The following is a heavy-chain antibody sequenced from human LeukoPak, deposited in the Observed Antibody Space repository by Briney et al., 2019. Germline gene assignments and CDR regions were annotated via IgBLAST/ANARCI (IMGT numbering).Heavy chain of an antibody. J-gene: IGHJ6*02. V-gene: IGHV4-59*01. CDR2: MFYTGIT. CDR3: ARAKFYYDTSGYRPLFLDV. Sequence: PSEALSVTCTVSGGSIRSFYWSWIRQPPGKGLGWIGYMFYTGITNYSPSLKSRVAISVDTSKNQFSLKLNSLTAADTAIYYCARAKFYYDTSGYRPLFLDVWGQGTTVTVSS. D-gene: IGHD3-22*01. CDR1: GGSIRSFY.